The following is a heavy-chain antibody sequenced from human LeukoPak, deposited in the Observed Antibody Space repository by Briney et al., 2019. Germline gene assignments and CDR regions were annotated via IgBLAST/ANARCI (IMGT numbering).Heavy chain of an antibody. CDR1: GGSISSYY. V-gene: IGHV4-4*07. CDR2: IYTSGST. J-gene: IGHJ6*03. Sequence: SETLSLTCTVSGGSISSYYWSWIRQPAGKGLEWIGRIYTSGSTNYNPSLKSRVTMSVDTSKNQFSLKLSSVTAPDTALYYCARETYYYDSSGYYRYYYYYMDVWGKGTTVTISS. D-gene: IGHD3-22*01. CDR3: ARETYYYDSSGYYRYYYYYMDV.